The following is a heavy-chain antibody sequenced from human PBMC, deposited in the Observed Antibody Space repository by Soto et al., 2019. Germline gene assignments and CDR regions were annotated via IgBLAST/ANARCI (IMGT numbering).Heavy chain of an antibody. J-gene: IGHJ4*02. CDR1: GFTFSSYA. CDR2: ISGSGGST. Sequence: GGSLRLSCAASGFTFSSYAMSWVHQAPGKGLEWVSAISGSGGSTYYADSVKGRFTISRDNSKNTLYLQMNSLRAEDTAVYYCAKDWYNWNDGGDYWGQGTLVTVSS. CDR3: AKDWYNWNDGGDY. V-gene: IGHV3-23*01. D-gene: IGHD1-1*01.